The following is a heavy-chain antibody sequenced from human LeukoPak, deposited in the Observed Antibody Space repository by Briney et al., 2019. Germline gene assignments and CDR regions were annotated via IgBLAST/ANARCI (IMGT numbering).Heavy chain of an antibody. D-gene: IGHD3-9*01. Sequence: GGSLRLSCAASGFTFSSYGMSWVRQAPGKGLEWVSVIYSGGSTYYADPVKGRFTISRDNSKNTLYLQMNSLRAEDTAVYYCAREVSDDIFPYYMDVWGKGTTVTISS. V-gene: IGHV3-53*01. CDR3: AREVSDDIFPYYMDV. J-gene: IGHJ6*03. CDR1: GFTFSSYG. CDR2: IYSGGST.